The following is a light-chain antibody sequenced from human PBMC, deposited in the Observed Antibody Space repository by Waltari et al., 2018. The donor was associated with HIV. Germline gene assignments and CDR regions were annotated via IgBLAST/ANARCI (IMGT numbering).Light chain of an antibody. CDR1: LSSMRSIT. Sequence: LTPPPSASGAPGQLLTISCPRRLSSMRSITVVWYQQPPGTAPKLLIYSNDQRPSGIPDRFSGSKSGTSASLAISGLQSEDEADYYCAAWDDSLNVWVFGGGTKLTVL. CDR3: AAWDDSLNVWV. CDR2: SND. J-gene: IGLJ3*02. V-gene: IGLV1-44*01.